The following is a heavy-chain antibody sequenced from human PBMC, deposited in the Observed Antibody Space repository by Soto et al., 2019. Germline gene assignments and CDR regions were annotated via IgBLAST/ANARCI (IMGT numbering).Heavy chain of an antibody. D-gene: IGHD3-10*01. Sequence: SETLSLTCAVYGGSFSGYYWSWIRQPPGKGLEWIGEINHRGSTNYNPSLKSRVTISVDTSKNQFSLKLSSVTAADTAVYYCARGNQYYYGSGSYYNNWFDPWGQGTLVTVSS. J-gene: IGHJ5*02. CDR2: INHRGST. CDR3: ARGNQYYYGSGSYYNNWFDP. V-gene: IGHV4-34*01. CDR1: GGSFSGYY.